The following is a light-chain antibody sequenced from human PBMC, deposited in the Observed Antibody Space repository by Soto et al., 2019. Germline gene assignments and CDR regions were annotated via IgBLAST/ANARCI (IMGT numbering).Light chain of an antibody. CDR1: HDISNF. J-gene: IGKJ3*01. CDR3: QKYSSAPFT. Sequence: DIQMTQSPSSLSASVGDRVTITCRASHDISNFLAWYQQKPGKVPKVLIYAASTLQSGVPSRFSGSGSGTDFTLTISSLQPEDVATYYCQKYSSAPFTFGPGTKVAIK. CDR2: AAS. V-gene: IGKV1-27*01.